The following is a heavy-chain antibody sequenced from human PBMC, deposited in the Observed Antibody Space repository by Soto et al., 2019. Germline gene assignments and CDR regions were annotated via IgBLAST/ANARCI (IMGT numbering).Heavy chain of an antibody. Sequence: EVQLVESGGGLVKPGGSLRLSCAASGFTFSNAWMNWVRQAPGKGLEWVGRIKSKTDCWTTDYAAPVKGRFTISRDDSKNTLYLQMNSLKTEDTAVYYCTTDDRYYDFWSGYYYYGMDVWGQGTTVTVSS. V-gene: IGHV3-15*07. CDR2: IKSKTDCWTT. J-gene: IGHJ6*02. CDR1: GFTFSNAW. D-gene: IGHD3-3*01. CDR3: TTDDRYYDFWSGYYYYGMDV.